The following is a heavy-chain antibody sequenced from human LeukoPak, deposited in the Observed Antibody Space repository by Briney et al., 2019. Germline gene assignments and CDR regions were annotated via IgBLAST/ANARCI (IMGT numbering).Heavy chain of an antibody. D-gene: IGHD3-3*01. V-gene: IGHV4-38-2*01. CDR3: ARHIYDFWSGYEDY. CDR2: IYHSGST. CDR1: GYSISSGYY. J-gene: IGHJ4*02. Sequence: SETLSLTCAVSGYSISSGYYWGWIRQPAGKGLEWIGSIYHSGSTYYNPSLKSRVTISVDTSKNQFSLKLSSVTAADTAVYYCARHIYDFWSGYEDYWGQGTLVTVSS.